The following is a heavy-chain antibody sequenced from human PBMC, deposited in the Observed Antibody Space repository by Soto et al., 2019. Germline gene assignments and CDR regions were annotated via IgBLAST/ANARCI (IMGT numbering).Heavy chain of an antibody. Sequence: SGPTLVNPTQTLTLTCTFSGFSLSTTGVAVGWIRQPPGKALEWLALVYWDDDKRYSPSLKSRLTITKDTSKNQVVLTMPNMDPVDAATYYCELHLTAVSYFDYWGQGTLVTVSS. D-gene: IGHD4-17*01. CDR2: VYWDDDK. CDR3: ELHLTAVSYFDY. CDR1: GFSLSTTGVA. J-gene: IGHJ4*02. V-gene: IGHV2-5*02.